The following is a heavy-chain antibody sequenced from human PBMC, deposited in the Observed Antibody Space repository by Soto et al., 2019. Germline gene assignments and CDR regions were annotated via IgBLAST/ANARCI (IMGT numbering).Heavy chain of an antibody. CDR2: ISAYNGNT. Sequence: QVQLVQSGAEVKKPGASVKVSCKASGYTFTSYGISWVRQAPGQGLEWMGWISAYNGNTNYAQKLQGRVTMTTDTSTSTAYMELRSLRSDDTAVYYCASGSSSSYYYYYGMDVWGQGTTVTVSS. J-gene: IGHJ6*02. V-gene: IGHV1-18*01. CDR3: ASGSSSSYYYYYGMDV. CDR1: GYTFTSYG. D-gene: IGHD6-6*01.